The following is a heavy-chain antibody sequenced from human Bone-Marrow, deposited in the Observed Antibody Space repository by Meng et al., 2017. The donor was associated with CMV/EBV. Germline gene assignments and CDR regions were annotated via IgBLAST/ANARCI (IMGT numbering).Heavy chain of an antibody. CDR3: ASPRMATLFD. Sequence: SVKVSCKAPGGTFSSYAISWVRQAPGQGLEWMGGIIPILGIANYAQKFQGRVTITADKSTSTAYMELSSLRSEDTAVYYCASPRMATLFDWGQGTPVTVSS. J-gene: IGHJ4*02. V-gene: IGHV1-69*10. D-gene: IGHD5-24*01. CDR1: GGTFSSYA. CDR2: IIPILGIA.